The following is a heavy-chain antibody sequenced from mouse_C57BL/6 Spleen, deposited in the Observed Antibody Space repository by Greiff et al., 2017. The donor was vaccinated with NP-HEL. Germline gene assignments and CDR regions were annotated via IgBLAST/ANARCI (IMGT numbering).Heavy chain of an antibody. CDR3: ARLGYYAMDY. V-gene: IGHV1-61*01. CDR1: GYTFTSYW. Sequence: QVQLQQPGAELVRPGSSVKLSCKASGYTFTSYWMDWVKQRPGQGLEWIGNIYPSDSETHYNQQFKDKATLTVDKSSSTAYMQLSSLTSEDSAVYYCARLGYYAMDYWGQGTSVTVSS. CDR2: IYPSDSET. J-gene: IGHJ4*01.